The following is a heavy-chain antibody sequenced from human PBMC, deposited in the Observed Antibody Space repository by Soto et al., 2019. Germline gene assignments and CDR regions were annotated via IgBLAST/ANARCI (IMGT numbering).Heavy chain of an antibody. V-gene: IGHV1-18*01. CDR3: AGALRKAANRAGVGARNWFDP. Sequence: QVQLVQSGAEVKKPGASVKVSCKASGYTFTSYGISWVRQAPGQGREWMGWISGYNGNTNYAQKLQGRVTMTRDTSTSTVYMELRSLRSDDTAVYSCAGALRKAANRAGVGARNWFDPWGQGTLVTVSS. D-gene: IGHD3-10*01. CDR2: ISGYNGNT. J-gene: IGHJ5*02. CDR1: GYTFTSYG.